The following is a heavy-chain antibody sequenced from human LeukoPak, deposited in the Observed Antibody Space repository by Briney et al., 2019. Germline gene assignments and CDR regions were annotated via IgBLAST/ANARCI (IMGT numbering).Heavy chain of an antibody. CDR1: GFIFSSYS. Sequence: GGSLRLLCAASGFIFSSYSVNWVREARGKGVVWVSYISSSSGTIYYADSVKGRFTISRDNAKNSLYLQMNSLRAEDTAVYYCARATTAIYDIDYWGQGTLFTVSS. CDR2: ISSSSGTI. D-gene: IGHD3-9*01. CDR3: ARATTAIYDIDY. V-gene: IGHV3-48*01. J-gene: IGHJ4*02.